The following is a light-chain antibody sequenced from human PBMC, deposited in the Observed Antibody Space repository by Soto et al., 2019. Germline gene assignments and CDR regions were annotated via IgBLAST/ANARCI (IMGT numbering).Light chain of an antibody. CDR3: QQTYCVPLS. CDR2: GAS. CDR1: QRIGTS. J-gene: IGKJ4*01. Sequence: DIQMTQSPSSLSASVGDRLTISCRASQRIGTSLNWFQQKPGEAPKFLIYGASSLQSGVPSRFSGSGSGTDFTLTISSVQPEDFATYYCQQTYCVPLSFGGGTKVEIK. V-gene: IGKV1-39*01.